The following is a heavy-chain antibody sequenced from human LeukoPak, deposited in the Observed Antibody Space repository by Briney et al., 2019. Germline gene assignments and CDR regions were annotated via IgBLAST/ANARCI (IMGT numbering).Heavy chain of an antibody. J-gene: IGHJ6*03. D-gene: IGHD4-17*01. CDR1: GGYIGSYY. Sequence: SETLSLTCTVSGGYIGSYYWSWIRQPAGKGLEWIGRIYTSENTDYNPSLKSRVTMSVDMSPSQFSLRLTSVTAADTAVYYCAREGDYGDYSKSFYYMDVWGKGTTVTVSS. CDR2: IYTSENT. CDR3: AREGDYGDYSKSFYYMDV. V-gene: IGHV4-4*07.